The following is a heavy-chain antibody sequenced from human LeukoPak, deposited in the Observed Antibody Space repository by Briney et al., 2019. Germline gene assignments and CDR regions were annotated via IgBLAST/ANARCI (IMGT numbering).Heavy chain of an antibody. CDR2: IKPDGSDE. CDR3: ASTSCDSSVYYLGDY. V-gene: IGHV3-7*01. Sequence: PGGSLRLSCVVSGFTFSRYMMSWVRQAPGKGLEWVANIKPDGSDEYYVDSVKGRFTISRDNAKNSLHLQMNSLRAEDTAVYYWASTSCDSSVYYLGDYWGQGTLVTVSS. J-gene: IGHJ4*02. CDR1: GFTFSRYM. D-gene: IGHD3-22*01.